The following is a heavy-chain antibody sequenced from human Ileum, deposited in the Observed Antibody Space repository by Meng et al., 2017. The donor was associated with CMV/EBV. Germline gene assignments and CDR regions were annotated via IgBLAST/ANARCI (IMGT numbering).Heavy chain of an antibody. CDR3: ARSPGYWSLDY. J-gene: IGHJ4*02. D-gene: IGHD2-8*02. CDR2: ISYSGRT. Sequence: AVSGDSISTHYWWSWVRQPPGKGLEWIGEISYSGRTKYTPSLKSRVTISVDKTKNHFSLKVTSVTAADTGVYFCARSPGYWSLDYWGQGTLVTVSS. CDR1: GDSISTHYW. V-gene: IGHV4-4*01.